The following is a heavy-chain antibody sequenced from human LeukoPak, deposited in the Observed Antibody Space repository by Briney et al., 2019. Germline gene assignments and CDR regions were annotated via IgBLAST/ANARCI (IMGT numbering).Heavy chain of an antibody. CDR1: GFTFSSSW. D-gene: IGHD1-26*01. CDR2: INSDGSNT. J-gene: IGHJ4*02. Sequence: GGSLRLSCAASGFTFSSSWMHWVRQAPGKGLVWVSRINSDGSNTRYADSVKGRLTISRDNAKNTLYLQMNSLRAEDTAVYYCARDGRFTIDYWGQGTLVTVSS. CDR3: ARDGRFTIDY. V-gene: IGHV3-74*01.